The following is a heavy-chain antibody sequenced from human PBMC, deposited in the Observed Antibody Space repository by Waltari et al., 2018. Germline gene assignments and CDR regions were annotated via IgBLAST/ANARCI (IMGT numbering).Heavy chain of an antibody. CDR1: GFTFSSYS. D-gene: IGHD2-15*01. CDR2: ISSSSSYI. CDR3: ARGGDIVVVVAATEMDV. V-gene: IGHV3-21*01. J-gene: IGHJ6*02. Sequence: EVQLVESGGGLVKPGGSLRLSCAASGFTFSSYSMNWVRQAPGKGLEWVSSISSSSSYIYYADSVKGRFTISRDNAKNSLYLQMNSLRAEDTAVYYCARGGDIVVVVAATEMDVWGQGTTVTVSS.